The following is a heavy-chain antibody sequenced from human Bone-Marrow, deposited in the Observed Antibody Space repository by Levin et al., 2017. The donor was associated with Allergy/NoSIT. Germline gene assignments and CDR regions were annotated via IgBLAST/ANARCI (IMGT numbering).Heavy chain of an antibody. CDR2: ISSSSSTI. D-gene: IGHD3-16*02. V-gene: IGHV3-48*01. J-gene: IGHJ4*02. Sequence: GGSLRLSCAASGFTFSSYSMNWVRQAPGKGLEWVSYISSSSSTIYYADSVKGRFTISRDNAKNSLYLQMNSLRAEDTAVYYCARELYDYVWGSYHRRPFDYWGQGTLVTVSS. CDR1: GFTFSSYS. CDR3: ARELYDYVWGSYHRRPFDY.